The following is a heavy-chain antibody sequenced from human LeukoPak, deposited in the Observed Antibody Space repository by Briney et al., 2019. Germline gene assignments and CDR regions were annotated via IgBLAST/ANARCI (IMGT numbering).Heavy chain of an antibody. Sequence: ASVKVSCKASGGTFTSYGISWVRQAPGQGLEWMGWISAYNGNTNYAQKLQGRVTMTTDTSTSTAYMELRSLRSDDTAVYYCARGGVRQGGSYWALYYNWFDPWGQGTLVTVSS. D-gene: IGHD1-26*01. J-gene: IGHJ5*02. CDR1: GGTFTSYG. CDR3: ARGGVRQGGSYWALYYNWFDP. V-gene: IGHV1-18*01. CDR2: ISAYNGNT.